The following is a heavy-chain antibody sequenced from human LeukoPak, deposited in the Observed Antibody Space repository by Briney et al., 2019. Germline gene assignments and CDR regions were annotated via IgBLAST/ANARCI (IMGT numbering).Heavy chain of an antibody. CDR3: ATFRTDSATDY. Sequence: SSVKVSCKASGYTFTSYDINRVRHATGQGLEWMGGMNPNSGNTGYAQKCQGRVTMTRNTTISTANMELSSLRSEDTAVYYCATFRTDSATDYWGEGTLVTVSS. J-gene: IGHJ4*02. V-gene: IGHV1-8*01. D-gene: IGHD2-8*02. CDR1: GYTFTSYD. CDR2: MNPNSGNT.